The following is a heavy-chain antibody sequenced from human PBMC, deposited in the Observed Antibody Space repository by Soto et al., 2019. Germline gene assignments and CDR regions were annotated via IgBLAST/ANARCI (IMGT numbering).Heavy chain of an antibody. CDR1: GYSLTSYW. Sequence: EVQLVQSGAEVKKPGESLTISCKGSGYSLTSYWITWVRQMPGKGLEWMGRIDPSDSYTTYSPSFQGHVSISVDKSSSTAYLQWSSLKASDTAMYYCAVEMGVEEDWGQGTLVTVSS. J-gene: IGHJ4*02. V-gene: IGHV5-10-1*01. D-gene: IGHD3-16*01. CDR3: AVEMGVEED. CDR2: IDPSDSYT.